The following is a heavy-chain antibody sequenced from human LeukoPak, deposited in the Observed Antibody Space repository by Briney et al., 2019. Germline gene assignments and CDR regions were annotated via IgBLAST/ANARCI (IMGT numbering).Heavy chain of an antibody. J-gene: IGHJ4*02. Sequence: GGSLRLSCAASGFTFSSYGMHWVRQAPGKGLEWEAVIWYDGSNKYYADSVKGRFTISRDNSKNTLYLQTNSLRAEDTAVYYCARELQERYYDFWSGPEYYFDYWGQGTLVTVSS. CDR2: IWYDGSNK. CDR3: ARELQERYYDFWSGPEYYFDY. D-gene: IGHD3-3*01. V-gene: IGHV3-33*01. CDR1: GFTFSSYG.